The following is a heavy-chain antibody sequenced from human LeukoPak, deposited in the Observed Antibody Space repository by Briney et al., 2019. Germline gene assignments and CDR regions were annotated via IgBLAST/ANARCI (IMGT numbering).Heavy chain of an antibody. CDR1: GGSISSYY. CDR2: IYTSGST. V-gene: IGHV4-4*07. J-gene: IGHJ4*02. CDR3: ASSGSSWSEFDY. Sequence: NPSETLSLTCTVSGGSISSYYWSWIRQPAGKGLEWIGRIYTSGSTNYNPSLKSRVTMSVDTSKNQFSLKLSSVTAADTAAYYCASSGSSWSEFDYWGQGTLVTVSS. D-gene: IGHD6-13*01.